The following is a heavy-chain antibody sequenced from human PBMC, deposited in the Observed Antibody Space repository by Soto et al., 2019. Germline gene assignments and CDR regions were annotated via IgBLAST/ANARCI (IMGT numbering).Heavy chain of an antibody. V-gene: IGHV3-9*01. CDR1: GLSFHAAC. J-gene: IGHJ6*02. D-gene: IGHD3-10*01. CDR3: TADITTGGADV. CDR2: IIWNTGRV. Sequence: EVQLVESGGDLVQPGRSLRLSCAVSGLSFHAACIHCVRQAPGKGLEWVSGIIWNTGRVGYADSVKGRFTISRAKTKNSLYLHMNSLRVEDTSLYFCTADITTGGADVWGQGTPVTVSS.